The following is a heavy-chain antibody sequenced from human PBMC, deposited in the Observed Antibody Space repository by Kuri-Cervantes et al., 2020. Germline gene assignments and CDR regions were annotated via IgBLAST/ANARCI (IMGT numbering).Heavy chain of an antibody. D-gene: IGHD5-12*01. CDR2: IKQDGSEK. J-gene: IGHJ4*02. Sequence: GGSLRLSCAASGFTFSSYWMSWVRQAPGKGLEWVANIKQDGSEKYYVDSVKGRFTISRDNAKNSLYLHMNSLRREDTALYYCAVAGYSAYEDFDYWGQGILVTVSS. CDR1: GFTFSSYW. CDR3: AVAGYSAYEDFDY. V-gene: IGHV3-7*03.